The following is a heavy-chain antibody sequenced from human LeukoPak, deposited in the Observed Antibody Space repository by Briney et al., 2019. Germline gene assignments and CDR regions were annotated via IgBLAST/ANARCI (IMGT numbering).Heavy chain of an antibody. CDR2: MSPNSDNT. J-gene: IGHJ3*02. D-gene: IGHD3-22*01. V-gene: IGHV1-8*01. CDR1: GYTFTSYD. Sequence: ASVKVSCTASGYTFTSYDINWVRQATGQGLEWMGWMSPNSDNTGYAQKFQGRVTFTRDTSISTAYMELSSLRSEDTAVYYCARGGDSSGPALDAFDIWGQGTMVTVSS. CDR3: ARGGDSSGPALDAFDI.